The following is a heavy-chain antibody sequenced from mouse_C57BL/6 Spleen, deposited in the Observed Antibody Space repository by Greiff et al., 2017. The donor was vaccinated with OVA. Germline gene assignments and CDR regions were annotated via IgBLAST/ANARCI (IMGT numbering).Heavy chain of an antibody. Sequence: QVQLQQPGAELVMPGASVKLSCKASGYTFTSYWMHWVKQRPGQGLEWIGEIDPSDSYTIYTQKFKGKFTLTVDKSSSTAYMQLSSLTSEDSAVYYCARSGDYDGYFDVWGTGTTVTVSS. CDR2: IDPSDSYT. J-gene: IGHJ1*03. D-gene: IGHD2-4*01. CDR1: GYTFTSYW. V-gene: IGHV1-69*01. CDR3: ARSGDYDGYFDV.